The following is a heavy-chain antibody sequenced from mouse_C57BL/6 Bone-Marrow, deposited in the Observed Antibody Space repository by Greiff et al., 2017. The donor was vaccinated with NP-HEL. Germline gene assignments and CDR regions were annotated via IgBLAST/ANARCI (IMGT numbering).Heavy chain of an antibody. V-gene: IGHV5-12*01. CDR1: GFTFSDYY. J-gene: IGHJ3*01. Sequence: EVMLVESGGGLVQPGGSLKLSCAASGFTFSDYYMYWVRQTPEKRLEWVAYISNGGGSTYSPDTVKGRFTISRDNAKNTLYLQMSSLKSEDTAVYYCAGGWAAWFTYWGQGTLVTVSA. CDR2: ISNGGGST. D-gene: IGHD3-3*01. CDR3: AGGWAAWFTY.